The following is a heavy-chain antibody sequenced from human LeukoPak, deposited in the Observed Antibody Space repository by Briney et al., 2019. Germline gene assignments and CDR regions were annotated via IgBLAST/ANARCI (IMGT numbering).Heavy chain of an antibody. CDR1: GFTFSDYY. Sequence: GGSLRLSCAASGFTFSDYYMSWIRQAPGKGLEWVAVISYDGSNKYYADSVKGRFTISRDNSKNTLYLQMNSLRAEDTAVYYCAKDLYLTGYSFDYWGQGTLITVSS. J-gene: IGHJ4*02. CDR3: AKDLYLTGYSFDY. V-gene: IGHV3-30*18. D-gene: IGHD3-9*01. CDR2: ISYDGSNK.